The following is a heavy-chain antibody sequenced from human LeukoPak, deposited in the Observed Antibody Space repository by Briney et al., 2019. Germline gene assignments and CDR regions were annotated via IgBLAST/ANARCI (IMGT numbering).Heavy chain of an antibody. J-gene: IGHJ4*02. CDR3: AWRAEYYDILTGYYTIDY. V-gene: IGHV1-18*01. Sequence: ASVKVSCKASGYTFTSYGISWVRQAPGQGLEWMGWISAYNGNTNYAQKLQGRVTMTTDTSTSTAYMELRSLRSDDTAVYYCAWRAEYYDILTGYYTIDYWGQGTLVTVSS. CDR1: GYTFTSYG. D-gene: IGHD3-9*01. CDR2: ISAYNGNT.